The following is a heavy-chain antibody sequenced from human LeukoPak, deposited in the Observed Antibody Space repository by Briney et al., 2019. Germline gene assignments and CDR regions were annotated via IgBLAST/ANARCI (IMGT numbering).Heavy chain of an antibody. D-gene: IGHD5-18*01. CDR1: GFTFSSYA. J-gene: IGHJ4*02. Sequence: GGSLRLSCAASGFTFSSYAMHWVRQAPGKGLEWVAVISYDGSNKYYADSVKGRFTISRDNSKNTLYLQMNSLRAEDTAVYYCARGHAGYSYGLIIYWGQGTLVTVSS. CDR3: ARGHAGYSYGLIIY. CDR2: ISYDGSNK. V-gene: IGHV3-30*04.